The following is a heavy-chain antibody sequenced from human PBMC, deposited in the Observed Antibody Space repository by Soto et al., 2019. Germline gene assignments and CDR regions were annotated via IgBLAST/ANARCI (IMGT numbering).Heavy chain of an antibody. CDR3: ARALGYCSSTRCTTYYYYYGMDX. CDR1: GYTFTSYG. J-gene: IGHJ6*02. D-gene: IGHD2-2*01. Sequence: ASVKVSCKASGYTFTSYGISWVRQAPGQGLEWMGFISAYNGKKNYAKKIQGRVTMTKEKSTRTAYMELRSLRSDDTAVYYCARALGYCSSTRCTTYYYYYGMDXWGQGTTVTVS. CDR2: ISAYNGKK. V-gene: IGHV1-18*04.